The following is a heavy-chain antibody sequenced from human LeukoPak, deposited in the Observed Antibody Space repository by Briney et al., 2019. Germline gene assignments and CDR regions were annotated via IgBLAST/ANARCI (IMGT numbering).Heavy chain of an antibody. V-gene: IGHV3-74*01. J-gene: IGHJ6*03. Sequence: GGSLRLSCAASGFTFSSYWMHWVRQAPGKGLVWVSRINSDGSSTSYADSVKGRFTISRDNAKNTLYLQMNSLRAEDTAGYYCARDPLYISGWYGRGFYMDVWGKGTTVTVSS. D-gene: IGHD6-19*01. CDR2: INSDGSST. CDR1: GFTFSSYW. CDR3: ARDPLYISGWYGRGFYMDV.